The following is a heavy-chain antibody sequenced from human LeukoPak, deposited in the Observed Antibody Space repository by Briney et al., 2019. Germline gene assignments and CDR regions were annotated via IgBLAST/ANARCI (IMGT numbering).Heavy chain of an antibody. D-gene: IGHD1-26*01. CDR2: IYTSGST. J-gene: IGHJ5*02. CDR3: ARDRDNVGVFDP. CDR1: GASISSYY. V-gene: IGHV4-4*07. Sequence: PSETLSLTCTVSGASISSYYWSWIRQPAGKGLEWIGRIYTSGSTNYNPSLKSQVTISLDTSRNQFSLKLTSVTAADTAMYYCARDRDNVGVFDPWGQGTLVTVSS.